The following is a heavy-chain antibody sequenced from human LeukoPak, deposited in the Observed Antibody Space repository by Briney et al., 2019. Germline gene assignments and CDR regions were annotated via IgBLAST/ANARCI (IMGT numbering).Heavy chain of an antibody. J-gene: IGHJ5*02. CDR2: ISHDGANK. Sequence: GGSLRLSCAASGFTFSNYAMHWVRQAPGKGLEWVAVISHDGANKYYTGSVKGRFTISRDNSKNTLELQVNSLRSEDTAVYYCARDPGTYYDFWSGYNWFDPWGQGTLVTVSS. CDR1: GFTFSNYA. V-gene: IGHV3-30-3*01. CDR3: ARDPGTYYDFWSGYNWFDP. D-gene: IGHD3-3*01.